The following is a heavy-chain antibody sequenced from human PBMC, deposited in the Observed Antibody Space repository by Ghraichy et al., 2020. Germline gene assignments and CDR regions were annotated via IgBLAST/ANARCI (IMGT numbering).Heavy chain of an antibody. CDR1: GFTFVKTW. D-gene: IGHD4-17*01. CDR3: TTGGAD. J-gene: IGHJ4*02. Sequence: GESLNISCAASGFTFVKTWMTWVRQAPGKGLEWVGRIRSQNDGATTDYSESVKGRFTISRDDSKDITYLQMNRLLIEDTGVYYCTTGGADWGPGTLVTVSP. V-gene: IGHV3-15*01. CDR2: IRSQNDGATT.